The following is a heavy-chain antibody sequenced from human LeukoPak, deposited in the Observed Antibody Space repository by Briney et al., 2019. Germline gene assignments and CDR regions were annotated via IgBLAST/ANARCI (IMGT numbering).Heavy chain of an antibody. V-gene: IGHV3-21*01. CDR1: GFTFSSYS. Sequence: PGGSLRLSCAASGFTFSSYSMNWVRQAPGKGLEWVSSISSSSSYIYYADSVKGRFTISRDNAKNSLYLQMNSLRAEDTAVYYCARAGSSSWYGNWFDPWGQGTLDTVSS. J-gene: IGHJ5*02. D-gene: IGHD6-13*01. CDR3: ARAGSSSWYGNWFDP. CDR2: ISSSSSYI.